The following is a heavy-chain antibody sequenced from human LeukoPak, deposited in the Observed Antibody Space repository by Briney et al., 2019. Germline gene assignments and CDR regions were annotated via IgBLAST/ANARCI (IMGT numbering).Heavy chain of an antibody. CDR1: GFTFSSYA. Sequence: PGGSLRLSCAASGFTFSSYAMSWVRQAPGKGLEWVSAISGSGGSTYYADSVKGRFTISRDNSKNTLYLQMNSLRAEDTAVYYWAKDLPLWFGELRGYFDYWGQGTLVTVSS. CDR2: ISGSGGST. J-gene: IGHJ4*02. D-gene: IGHD3-10*01. V-gene: IGHV3-23*01. CDR3: AKDLPLWFGELRGYFDY.